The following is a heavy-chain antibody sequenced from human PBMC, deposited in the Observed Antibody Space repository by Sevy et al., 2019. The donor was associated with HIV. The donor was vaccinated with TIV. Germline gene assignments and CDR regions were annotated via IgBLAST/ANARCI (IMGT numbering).Heavy chain of an antibody. J-gene: IGHJ4*02. D-gene: IGHD3-10*01. Sequence: SETLSLTCTVSGGSFSSYYWSWIRQPPGKGLEWIGYIYYNGSTNSNPSLRGRVTISAHTSKNQSSLKLKSATTADTAMYYCARGKVLFDYWSQGTLVTVSS. CDR2: IYYNGST. CDR3: ARGKVLFDY. V-gene: IGHV4-59*01. CDR1: GGSFSSYY.